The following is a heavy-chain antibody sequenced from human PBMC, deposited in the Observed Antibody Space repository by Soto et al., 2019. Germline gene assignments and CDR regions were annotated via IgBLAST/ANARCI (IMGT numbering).Heavy chain of an antibody. V-gene: IGHV1-2*04. CDR2: INPNSGGT. CDR1: GYTFTGYY. CDR3: ARGQYYYGSGSPAFDL. Sequence: QVQLVQSGAEVKKPGASVKVSCKASGYTFTGYYMHWVRQAPGQGLEWMGWINPNSGGTNYAQKFQGWVTMTRDTSISTAYMELSRLRSDDTAVYYGARGQYYYGSGSPAFDLWGRGTLVTVSS. D-gene: IGHD3-10*01. J-gene: IGHJ2*01.